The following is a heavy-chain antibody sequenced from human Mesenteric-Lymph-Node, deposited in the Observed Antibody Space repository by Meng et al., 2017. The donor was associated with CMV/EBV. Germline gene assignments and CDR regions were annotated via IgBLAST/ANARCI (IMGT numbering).Heavy chain of an antibody. CDR2: ISAYNGNT. J-gene: IGHJ4*02. D-gene: IGHD3-3*01. CDR3: ARTDGLITIFGVVNHDFDC. V-gene: IGHV1-18*04. Sequence: FTSYGISWVRQAPGQGLEWMGWISAYNGNTNYAQKLQGRVTMTTDTSTSTACMELRSLRADDTAIYYCARTDGLITIFGVVNHDFDCWGQGTLVTVSS. CDR1: FTSYG.